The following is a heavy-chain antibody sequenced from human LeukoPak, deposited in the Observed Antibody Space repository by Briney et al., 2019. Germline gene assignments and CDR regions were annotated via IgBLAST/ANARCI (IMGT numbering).Heavy chain of an antibody. CDR2: ISYDGSNK. CDR1: GFTFSSYG. J-gene: IGHJ3*02. D-gene: IGHD3-16*01. CDR3: AKSSRMITFGGVPDAFDI. Sequence: PGGSLRLSCAASGFTFSSYGMHWVRQAPGKGLEWVAVISYDGSNKYYADSVKGRFTISRDNSKNTLYLQMNSLRAEDTAVYYCAKSSRMITFGGVPDAFDIWGQGTMVTVSS. V-gene: IGHV3-30*18.